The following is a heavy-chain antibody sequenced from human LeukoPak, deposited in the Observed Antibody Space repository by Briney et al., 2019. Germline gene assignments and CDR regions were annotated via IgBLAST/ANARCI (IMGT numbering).Heavy chain of an antibody. CDR3: ARGNRSSRWRSEYFQH. CDR1: GGSFSGYY. D-gene: IGHD6-13*01. V-gene: IGHV4-34*01. CDR2: INHSGST. J-gene: IGHJ1*01. Sequence: SETLSLTCAVYGGSFSGYYWSWIRQPPGKGLEWIGEINHSGSTNYNPSLKSRVTISVDTSKNQFSLKLSSVTAADTAVYYCARGNRSSRWRSEYFQHWGQGTLVTVSS.